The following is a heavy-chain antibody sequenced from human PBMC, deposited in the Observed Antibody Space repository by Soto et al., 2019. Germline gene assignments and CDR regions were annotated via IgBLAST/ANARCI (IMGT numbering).Heavy chain of an antibody. CDR2: IVPMFGTA. D-gene: IGHD3-3*01. J-gene: IGHJ5*02. V-gene: IGHV1-69*12. CDR3: ARDGDPGYAFWSGPLGGGRFDP. CDR1: GGTFGNTA. Sequence: QVQLVQSGTEVKKPGSSVNVSCKTSGGTFGNTAVTWVRQAPGQGLEWMGGIVPMFGTANYAQKFQGRVTITADESTNTAYMELNSRRSDDTAVYFCARDGDPGYAFWSGPLGGGRFDPWGQGTLVTVSS.